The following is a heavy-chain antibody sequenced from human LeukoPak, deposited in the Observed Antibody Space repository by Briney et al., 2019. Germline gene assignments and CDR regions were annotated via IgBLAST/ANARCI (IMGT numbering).Heavy chain of an antibody. Sequence: ASVKVSCKASGYTFTGYYMHWVRQAPGQGLEWMGWINPNSGGTNYAQKFQGRVTMTRDTSISTAYMELSRLRSEDTAVYYCATENMRDGYNLVSSVYWGQGTLVTVSS. V-gene: IGHV1-2*02. CDR1: GYTFTGYY. CDR2: INPNSGGT. D-gene: IGHD5-24*01. CDR3: ATENMRDGYNLVSSVY. J-gene: IGHJ4*02.